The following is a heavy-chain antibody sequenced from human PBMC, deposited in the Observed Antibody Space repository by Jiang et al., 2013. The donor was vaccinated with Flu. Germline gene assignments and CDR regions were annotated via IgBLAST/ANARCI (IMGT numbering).Heavy chain of an antibody. D-gene: IGHD4/OR15-4a*01. J-gene: IGHJ3*02. CDR1: VAPSAVVVT. CDR2: AITVTVSLIVGPP. V-gene: IGHV4-39*01. Sequence: SLTCTVSVAPSAVVVTIGPGIRQPPGRGWSGLGVAITVTVSLIVGPPSTTRPSKSRVTISVDASKNQLFLKVTSVTAADTAVYYCASLTLVPQNVGAFDIWGQGTMVTVSS. CDR3: ASLTLVPQNVGAFDI.